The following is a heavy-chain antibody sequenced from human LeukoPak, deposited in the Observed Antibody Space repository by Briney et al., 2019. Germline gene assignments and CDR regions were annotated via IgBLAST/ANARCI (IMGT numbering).Heavy chain of an antibody. Sequence: GGSLRLSCAVSGITLSNYGMSWVRQAPGKGLEWVAGIAGSGGGTNYADSVKGRFTISRDNPKNTLYLQMNSLRAEDTAVYFCARTIVGEYYDDWGQGTLVTVSS. CDR2: IAGSGGGT. V-gene: IGHV3-23*01. CDR3: ARTIVGEYYDD. J-gene: IGHJ4*02. CDR1: GITLSNYG. D-gene: IGHD1-26*01.